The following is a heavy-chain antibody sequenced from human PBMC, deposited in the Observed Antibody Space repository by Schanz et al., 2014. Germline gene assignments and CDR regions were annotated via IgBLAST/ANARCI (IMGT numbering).Heavy chain of an antibody. V-gene: IGHV3-7*01. J-gene: IGHJ4*02. Sequence: EVQLVESGGGLVQPGGSLRLSCAASGFTVRSYAMHWVRQAPGKGLEWVANMNQDGSVKNYVDSVKGRFTISRDNAKNSLYLQMNSLRAEDTAVYYCARDKGGLIPFDYWGQGTLVAVSS. D-gene: IGHD2-15*01. CDR1: GFTVRSYA. CDR3: ARDKGGLIPFDY. CDR2: MNQDGSVK.